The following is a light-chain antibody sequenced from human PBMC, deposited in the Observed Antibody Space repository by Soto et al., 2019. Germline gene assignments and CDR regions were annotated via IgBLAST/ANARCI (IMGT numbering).Light chain of an antibody. J-gene: IGLJ2*01. Sequence: QSALTQPASVSGSPGQSITISCTGTSSDVGGYNYVSWYQQHPGKAPKLMIYDVSNRPSGVSNRFSGSKSGNTASLTISGLHAEDEADYYCTSYTSSSLVFGGGTKVTVL. CDR3: TSYTSSSLV. CDR1: SSDVGGYNY. CDR2: DVS. V-gene: IGLV2-14*03.